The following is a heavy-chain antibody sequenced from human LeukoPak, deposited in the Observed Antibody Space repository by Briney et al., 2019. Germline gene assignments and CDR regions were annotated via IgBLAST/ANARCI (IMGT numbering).Heavy chain of an antibody. CDR1: GYSFTSYW. J-gene: IGHJ3*01. CDR2: IYPGDSDT. V-gene: IGHV5-51*01. CDR3: ARQISSGGDHDAFDV. D-gene: IGHD6-19*01. Sequence: HGESLKISCKGSGYSFTSYWIGWVRQMPGKGLEWMGIIYPGDSDTRYSPSFQGQVTISADKSISTAYLQWSSLKASDTAMYYCARQISSGGDHDAFDVWGQGTMVTVSS.